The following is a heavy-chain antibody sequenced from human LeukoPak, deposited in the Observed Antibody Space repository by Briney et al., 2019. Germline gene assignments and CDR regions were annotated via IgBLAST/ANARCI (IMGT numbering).Heavy chain of an antibody. Sequence: SGTLSLTCAVSGGSISSSNWWSWVRQPPGKGLEWIGEIYHSGSTNYNPSLKSRVTISVDTSKNQFSLKLSSVTAADTAVYYCARRYAPGWYGEVDYWGQGTLVTVSS. CDR1: GGSISSSNW. CDR3: ARRYAPGWYGEVDY. D-gene: IGHD6-19*01. J-gene: IGHJ4*02. CDR2: IYHSGST. V-gene: IGHV4-4*02.